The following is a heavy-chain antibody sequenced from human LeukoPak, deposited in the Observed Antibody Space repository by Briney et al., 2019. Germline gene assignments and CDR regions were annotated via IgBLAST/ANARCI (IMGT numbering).Heavy chain of an antibody. D-gene: IGHD6-6*01. J-gene: IGHJ6*03. V-gene: IGHV3-11*01. CDR1: GFTFSDYY. Sequence: GGSLRLSCAASGFTFSDYYMSWIRQAPGKGLEWVSYISSSGSTMYYADSVKGRFTISRDNAKNSLYLQMNSLRAEDTAVYYCARDRPPYYYYYMDVWGKGTTVTVSS. CDR2: ISSSGSTM. CDR3: ARDRPPYYYYYMDV.